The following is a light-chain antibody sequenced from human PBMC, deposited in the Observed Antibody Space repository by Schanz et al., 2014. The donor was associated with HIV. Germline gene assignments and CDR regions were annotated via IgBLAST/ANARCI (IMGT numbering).Light chain of an antibody. CDR1: QSLGGSQ. Sequence: ETVLTQSPGSLSLSPGERATLSCRASQSLGGSQLAWYQHKPGQAPRLLIYGASNRATGIPDRFSGGGSGTDFTLTISRLEPEDFAVYYCKQSGDSGGTFGGGTKVDMK. CDR2: GAS. J-gene: IGKJ4*01. CDR3: KQSGDSGGT. V-gene: IGKV3-20*01.